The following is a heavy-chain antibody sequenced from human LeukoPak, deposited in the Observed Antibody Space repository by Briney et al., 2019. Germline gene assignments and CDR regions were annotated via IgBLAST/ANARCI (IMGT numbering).Heavy chain of an antibody. CDR2: ISYDGSNK. Sequence: PGGSLRLSCTASGFTFSSYAMHWVRQAPGKGLEWVAVISYDGSNKYYADSVKGRFTISRDNSKNTLYLQMNSLRAEDTAVYYCARAGVAYYYGSGNYFDYWGQGTLVTVSS. V-gene: IGHV3-30*04. J-gene: IGHJ4*02. CDR1: GFTFSSYA. D-gene: IGHD3-10*01. CDR3: ARAGVAYYYGSGNYFDY.